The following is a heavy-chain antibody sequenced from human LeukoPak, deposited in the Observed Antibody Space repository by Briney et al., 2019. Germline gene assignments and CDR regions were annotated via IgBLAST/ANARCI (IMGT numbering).Heavy chain of an antibody. J-gene: IGHJ5*02. CDR3: ARDLLSSSWYGQDWFDP. Sequence: GGSLRLSCAASGFTFDDYGMSWVRHAPGKGLEWGSGINWNGGSTDYADSVKGRFTISRDNAKNSLYLQMNSLRAEDTAVYYCARDLLSSSWYGQDWFDPWGQGTLVTVSS. CDR2: INWNGGST. CDR1: GFTFDDYG. D-gene: IGHD6-13*01. V-gene: IGHV3-20*04.